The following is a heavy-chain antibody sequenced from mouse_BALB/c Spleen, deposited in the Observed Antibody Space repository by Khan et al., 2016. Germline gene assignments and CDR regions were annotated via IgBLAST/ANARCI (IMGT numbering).Heavy chain of an antibody. CDR3: AREGGYYHGSSYYFDV. J-gene: IGHJ1*01. CDR1: DYTFTTYW. V-gene: IGHV1-7*01. Sequence: QVQLQQSGAELAKPGASVKMSCKASDYTFTTYWMHWVKQRPGQGLEWIGYINPSTGSTEYNQRFKDKATLTADKSSSTAYMQLSSLTSEDSAVDYCAREGGYYHGSSYYFDVWGAGTTVTVSS. D-gene: IGHD1-1*01. CDR2: INPSTGST.